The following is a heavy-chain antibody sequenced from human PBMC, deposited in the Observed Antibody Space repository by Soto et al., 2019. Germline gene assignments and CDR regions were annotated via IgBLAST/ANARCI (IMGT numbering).Heavy chain of an antibody. V-gene: IGHV4-59*01. CDR1: GGSISSYY. CDR2: VYSSGST. Sequence: QVQLQESGPGLVKPSETLSLTCTFSGGSISSYYWNWIRQPPGKGLEWIGYVYSSGSTNYNPSLRSRVTISVDTSKNHFSLKLSSVTAADTAVYFCARGSSAPGWFDPWGQGTLVTVSS. CDR3: ARGSSAPGWFDP. J-gene: IGHJ5*02.